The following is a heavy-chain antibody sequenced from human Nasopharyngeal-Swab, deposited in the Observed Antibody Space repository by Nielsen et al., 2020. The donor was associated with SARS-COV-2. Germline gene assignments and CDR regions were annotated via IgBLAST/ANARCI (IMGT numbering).Heavy chain of an antibody. CDR1: GFSFSNSV. J-gene: IGHJ3*02. CDR2: MTGSGAMI. V-gene: IGHV3-23*01. Sequence: GGPLRLSCIASGFSFSNSVMNWVRQAPGKGSEWVSLMTGSGAMIYYAASVKGRFTISRDNSKNTLYLQMNSLRVEDSAVYYCAKDLSGNGDLDIWGQGTTVVVSS. D-gene: IGHD3-10*01. CDR3: AKDLSGNGDLDI.